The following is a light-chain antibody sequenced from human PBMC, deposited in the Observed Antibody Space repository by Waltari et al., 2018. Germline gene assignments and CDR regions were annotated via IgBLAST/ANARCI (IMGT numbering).Light chain of an antibody. CDR2: GAS. V-gene: IGKV3-15*01. CDR1: QSVSRF. Sequence: EVVMTQSPATLSVSPGERATLSRRSSQSVSRFLAWYQPKPGQAPRLLIYGASTRATGIPARFSGSGSGTEFTLTISSLQSEDFAVYFCQQYNDWPPLTFGGGTKLEIK. J-gene: IGKJ4*01. CDR3: QQYNDWPPLT.